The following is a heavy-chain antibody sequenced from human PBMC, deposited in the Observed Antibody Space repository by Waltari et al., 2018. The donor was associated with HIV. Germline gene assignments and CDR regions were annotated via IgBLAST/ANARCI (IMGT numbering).Heavy chain of an antibody. CDR3: AGIHRESGSWGYFDC. CDR1: NDSISNFY. V-gene: IGHV4-59*01. CDR2: VYYSGTT. D-gene: IGHD6-13*01. J-gene: IGHJ4*02. Sequence: QVHLQESGPGLVKPSETLSLRCTFSNDSISNFYWSWIRQPPGKGLEWIGYVYYSGTTEYNPSLKTRVTISVDWTRNQFSLRLSSVTAADTAVYYCAGIHRESGSWGYFDCWGQGALVTVSS.